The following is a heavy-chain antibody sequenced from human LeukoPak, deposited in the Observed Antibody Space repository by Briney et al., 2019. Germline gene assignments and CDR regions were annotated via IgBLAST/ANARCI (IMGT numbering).Heavy chain of an antibody. Sequence: GGSLRLSCAASGFTFSDYYMNWIRQAPGKRLEWVSYISDSGSYTNYAGYVKGRFTVSRDNAKKSLYLQMNSLRAEDTDVYYYGRDLNRFWSGYYTTPYYGMDVWGQGTTVTVSS. CDR3: GRDLNRFWSGYYTTPYYGMDV. CDR2: ISDSGSYT. V-gene: IGHV3-11*06. D-gene: IGHD3-3*01. J-gene: IGHJ6*02. CDR1: GFTFSDYY.